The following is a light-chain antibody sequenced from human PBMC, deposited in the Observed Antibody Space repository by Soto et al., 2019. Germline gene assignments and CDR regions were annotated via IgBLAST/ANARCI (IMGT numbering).Light chain of an antibody. CDR1: QSVRSTY. J-gene: IGKJ1*01. Sequence: EIVLTQFPGTLCLSPGERATLSCRASQSVRSTYLAWYQQKPGQAPRLLIYGASSRATGIPDRFSGSGSGTDFTLTISRLEPEDSAVYYCQQFGSSPWTFAQGTKVEIK. CDR3: QQFGSSPWT. V-gene: IGKV3-20*01. CDR2: GAS.